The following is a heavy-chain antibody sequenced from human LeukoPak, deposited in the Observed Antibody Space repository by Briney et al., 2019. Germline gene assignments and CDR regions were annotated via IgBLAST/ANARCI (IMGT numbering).Heavy chain of an antibody. CDR3: AGEADPTVFGVAIDN. D-gene: IGHD3-3*01. Sequence: GGSLRLSCVGSGFTFSGFTMSWVRQAPGKGLEWVSSISGGSSFIYYAGSMKGRFTISRDNSKNSLFLQMNSLRAEDTAVYYCAGEADPTVFGVAIDNWGQGTLVTVSS. CDR2: ISGGSSFI. V-gene: IGHV3-21*01. J-gene: IGHJ4*02. CDR1: GFTFSGFT.